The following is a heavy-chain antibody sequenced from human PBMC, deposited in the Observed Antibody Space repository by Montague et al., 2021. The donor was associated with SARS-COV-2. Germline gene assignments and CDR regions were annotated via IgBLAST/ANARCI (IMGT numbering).Heavy chain of an antibody. CDR2: TYYRSEWYH. CDR3: ARTTTRMLYPENAFDI. D-gene: IGHD2-15*01. J-gene: IGHJ3*02. V-gene: IGHV6-1*01. CDR1: GDSVASNTAT. Sequence: CAISGDSVASNTATWNWIRQSPSRRLEWLGMTYYRSEWYHDYAISLKGRITINPDTSKNQFSLQLSSVAPEDTAVFYCARTTTRMLYPENAFDIWGQGTMVTGSS.